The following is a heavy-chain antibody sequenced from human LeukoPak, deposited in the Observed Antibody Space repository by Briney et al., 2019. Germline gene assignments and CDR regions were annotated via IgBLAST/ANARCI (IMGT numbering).Heavy chain of an antibody. CDR1: GGSISSSSYY. Sequence: PSETLSLTCTVSGGSISSSSYYWGWIRQPPGKGLEWIGSIYYSGSTYYNPSPKSRVTISVDTSKNQFSLKLSSVTAADTAVYYCARNGDRCLDYWGRGTLVTVSS. CDR3: ARNGDRCLDY. J-gene: IGHJ4*02. CDR2: IYYSGST. D-gene: IGHD7-27*01. V-gene: IGHV4-39*07.